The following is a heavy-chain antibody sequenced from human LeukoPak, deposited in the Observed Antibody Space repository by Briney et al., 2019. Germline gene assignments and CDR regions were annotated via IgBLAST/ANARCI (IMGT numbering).Heavy chain of an antibody. CDR3: AKSSSGWYHPSDY. CDR2: ISGSGGST. J-gene: IGHJ4*02. V-gene: IGHV3-23*01. CDR1: GFTFSSYA. D-gene: IGHD6-19*01. Sequence: GGSLRLSCAASGFTFSSYAMSWVRQAPGKGLEWVSAISGSGGSTYYADSVKGRFIISRDNSKNTLYLQMNSLRAEDTAVYYCAKSSSGWYHPSDYWGQGTLVTVSS.